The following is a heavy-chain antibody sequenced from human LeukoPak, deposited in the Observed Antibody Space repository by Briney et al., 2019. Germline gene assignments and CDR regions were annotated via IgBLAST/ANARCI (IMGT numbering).Heavy chain of an antibody. V-gene: IGHV3-64*01. Sequence: GGSLRLSCAASGFTFSSYAMHWVHQAPGKGLEYVSAISSNGGSTYYANSVKGRFTISRDNSKNTLYLQMGSLRAEDMAVYYCARGPSGYHNTGGQGTLVTVSS. CDR3: ARGPSGYHNT. CDR2: ISSNGGST. D-gene: IGHD5-12*01. CDR1: GFTFSSYA. J-gene: IGHJ4*02.